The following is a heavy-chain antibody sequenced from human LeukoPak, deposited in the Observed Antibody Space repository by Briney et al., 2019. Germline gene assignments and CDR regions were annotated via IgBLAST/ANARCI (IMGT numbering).Heavy chain of an antibody. CDR2: ISSSSSYI. D-gene: IGHD3-22*01. V-gene: IGHV3-21*01. CDR3: AKAPSYDSSGSDY. Sequence: GGSLRLSCAASGFTFSSYSMNWVRQAPGKGLEWVSSISSSSSYIYYADSVKGRFTISRDNAKNSLYLQMNSLRAEDTAVYYCAKAPSYDSSGSDYWGQGTLVTVSS. CDR1: GFTFSSYS. J-gene: IGHJ4*02.